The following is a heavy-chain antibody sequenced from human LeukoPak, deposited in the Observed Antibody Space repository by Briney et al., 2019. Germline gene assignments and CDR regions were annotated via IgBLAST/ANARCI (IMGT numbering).Heavy chain of an antibody. V-gene: IGHV4-59*01. J-gene: IGHJ4*02. CDR2: IYYSGST. Sequence: SETLSLTCTVSGGSISSYYWSWIRQPPGKGLEWIGYIYYSGSTNYNPSLKSRVTISVDTSKNQFSLKLSSVTAADTAVYYCARNGWSGYFDYWGQGTLVTVSS. CDR3: ARNGWSGYFDY. D-gene: IGHD2-15*01. CDR1: GGSISSYY.